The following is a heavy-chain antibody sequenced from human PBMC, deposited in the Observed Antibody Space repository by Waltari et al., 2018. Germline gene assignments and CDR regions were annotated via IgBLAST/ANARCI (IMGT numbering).Heavy chain of an antibody. V-gene: IGHV4-34*01. CDR1: GGSFSGYY. CDR2: IHHSGST. Sequence: QVQLQQWGAGLLKPSETLSLTCAVYGGSFSGYYWSWIRQPPGKGLEWIGEIHHSGSTNYNPSLKSRVTISVDTSKNQFALKLSSVTAADTAVYYCARVDCSSTSCYPARNYYYGMDVWGQGTTVTVSS. D-gene: IGHD2-2*01. J-gene: IGHJ6*02. CDR3: ARVDCSSTSCYPARNYYYGMDV.